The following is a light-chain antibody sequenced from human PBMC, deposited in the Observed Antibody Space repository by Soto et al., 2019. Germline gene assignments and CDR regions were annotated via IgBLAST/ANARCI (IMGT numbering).Light chain of an antibody. CDR2: EVS. CDR3: SSYTTTDTYV. CDR1: SSDVGGYNY. Sequence: QSALTQPASVSGSPGQSITISCTVTSSDVGGYNYVSWSQQHPGKAPKLIIYEVSNRPSGVSNRFSGSKSGNTASLTISGLQAEDEADYYCSSYTTTDTYVFGTGTKVTVL. V-gene: IGLV2-14*01. J-gene: IGLJ1*01.